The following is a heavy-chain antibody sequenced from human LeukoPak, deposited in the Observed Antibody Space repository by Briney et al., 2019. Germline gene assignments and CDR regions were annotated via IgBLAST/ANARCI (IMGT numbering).Heavy chain of an antibody. CDR1: GDSVSSNSAA. CDR3: ARDLGAYCSGGSCYSSYYYGMDV. V-gene: IGHV6-1*01. J-gene: IGHJ6*02. Sequence: SQTLSLTCAISGDSVSSNSAAWNWIRQSPSRGLEWLGRTYYRSKWYNDYAVSVKSRITINPDTSKNQFSLQLNSVTPKDTAVYYCARDLGAYCSGGSCYSSYYYGMDVWGQGTTVTVSS. D-gene: IGHD2-15*01. CDR2: TYYRSKWYN.